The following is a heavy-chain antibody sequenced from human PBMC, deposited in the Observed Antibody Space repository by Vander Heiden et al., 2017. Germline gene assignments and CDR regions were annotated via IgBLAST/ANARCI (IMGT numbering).Heavy chain of an antibody. Sequence: EVQLVESGGGLVQPGGSLRLSCAASGFTFSSYEMNWVRQAPGKGLEWVSYISSSGSTIYYADSVKGRFTISRDNAKNSLYLQMNSLRAEDTAVYYCARDQVGATYWDYYGMDVWGQGTTVTVSS. V-gene: IGHV3-48*03. D-gene: IGHD1-26*01. CDR2: ISSSGSTI. CDR1: GFTFSSYE. J-gene: IGHJ6*02. CDR3: ARDQVGATYWDYYGMDV.